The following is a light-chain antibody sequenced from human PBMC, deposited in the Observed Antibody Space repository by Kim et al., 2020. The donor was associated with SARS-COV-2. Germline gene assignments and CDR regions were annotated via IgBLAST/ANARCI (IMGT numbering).Light chain of an antibody. J-gene: IGKJ4*01. CDR3: QQRSNWPPT. CDR2: DAS. Sequence: EIVLTQSPATLSLSPGERATLSCRASQSVSSSLAWYQQNPGQAPRLLIYDASNRATGIPARFSGSGSGTDFTLTISSLEPEDVAVYYCQQRSNWPPTFGGGTKVDIK. V-gene: IGKV3-11*01. CDR1: QSVSSS.